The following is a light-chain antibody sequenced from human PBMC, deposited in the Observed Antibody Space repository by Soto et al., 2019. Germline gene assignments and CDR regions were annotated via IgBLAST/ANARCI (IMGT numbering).Light chain of an antibody. CDR2: DVS. CDR1: SSDVGGYNY. Sequence: QSALTQSASVSGSPGQSITISCTGTSSDVGGYNYVSWYQQHPGKAPKLMIYDVSNRPSGVSNRFSGSKSGNTAPLTISGLQAEDEADYYCSSYTSSSTLLVFGGGTKLTVL. J-gene: IGLJ2*01. V-gene: IGLV2-14*01. CDR3: SSYTSSSTLLV.